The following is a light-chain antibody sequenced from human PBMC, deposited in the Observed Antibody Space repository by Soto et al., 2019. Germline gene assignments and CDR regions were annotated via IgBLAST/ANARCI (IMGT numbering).Light chain of an antibody. CDR1: SSNIGNNY. CDR3: GTWDSSLSAGDV. Sequence: QSVLTQPPSVSASPGQKVTISCSGSSSNIGNNYVSWYQQLPGTAPKLLIYENNKRPSGIPDRFSGSKSGTSATLGITGLQTGDEADYYCGTWDSSLSAGDVFGTGTRSPS. J-gene: IGLJ1*01. V-gene: IGLV1-51*02. CDR2: ENN.